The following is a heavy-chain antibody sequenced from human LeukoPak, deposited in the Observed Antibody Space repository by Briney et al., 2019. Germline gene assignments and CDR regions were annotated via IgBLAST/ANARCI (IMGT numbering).Heavy chain of an antibody. J-gene: IGHJ4*02. CDR1: GFTVSSNY. CDR2: IYSGGST. V-gene: IGHV3-66*01. Sequence: GGSLRLSCAVSGFTVSSNYMSWVRQAPGKGLEWVSVIYSGGSTYYADSVKGRFTISRDNSKNTLYLQMNSLRAEDTAVYYCASYPVDTAMVEKRDYWGQGTLVTVSS. CDR3: ASYPVDTAMVEKRDY. D-gene: IGHD5-18*01.